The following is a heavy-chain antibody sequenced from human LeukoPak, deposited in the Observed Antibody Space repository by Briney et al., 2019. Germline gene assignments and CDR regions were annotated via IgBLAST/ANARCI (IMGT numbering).Heavy chain of an antibody. J-gene: IGHJ6*02. D-gene: IGHD2-15*01. CDR1: GYTFTSYA. Sequence: GASVTVSCTASGYTFTSYAMHWVRQAPGQRLEWMGWINAGNGNTKYSQKFQGRVTITRDTSASTAYMELSSLRSEDTAVYYCARALAFRSQTYYYGMDVWGQGTTVTVSS. CDR3: ARALAFRSQTYYYGMDV. CDR2: INAGNGNT. V-gene: IGHV1-3*01.